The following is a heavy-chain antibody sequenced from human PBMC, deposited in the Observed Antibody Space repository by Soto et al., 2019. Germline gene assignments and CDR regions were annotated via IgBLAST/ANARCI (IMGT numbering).Heavy chain of an antibody. Sequence: EVQLVESGGGLVKPGGSGRLSCAASGFTFSSYSMNWVRQAPGKGLEWVSSISSSSSYIYYADSVKGRFTISRDNAKNSLYLQMNSLRAEDTAVYYCASHPRDSSGYWYYFDYWGQGTMVTVSS. J-gene: IGHJ4*02. CDR1: GFTFSSYS. D-gene: IGHD3-22*01. V-gene: IGHV3-21*01. CDR3: ASHPRDSSGYWYYFDY. CDR2: ISSSSSYI.